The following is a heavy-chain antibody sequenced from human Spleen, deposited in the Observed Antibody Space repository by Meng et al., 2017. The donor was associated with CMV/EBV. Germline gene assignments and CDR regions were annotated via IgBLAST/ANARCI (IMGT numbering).Heavy chain of an antibody. V-gene: IGHV4-34*01. J-gene: IGHJ5*02. CDR1: GGAFSGYY. CDR2: INHSGRT. CDR3: ARGNSGREWFDP. Sequence: VQLQEWGAGLLKPSETLSLPCAVYGGAFSGYYWSWTRQPPGKGLEWIGEINHSGRTNYNPSLKSRVTISVDTSKNQFSLKLSSVTAADTAVYYCARGNSGREWFDPWGQGTLVTVSS. D-gene: IGHD6-19*01.